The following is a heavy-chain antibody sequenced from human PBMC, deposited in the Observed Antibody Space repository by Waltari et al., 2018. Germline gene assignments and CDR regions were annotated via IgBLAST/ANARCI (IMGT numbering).Heavy chain of an antibody. CDR2: ISGRGPTI. CDR3: ARRFDS. Sequence: EVQLVESGGGLVQPGGSLRLSCAASGFTFSSYGMNWVRQAPGKGVEWISYISGRGPTIYYADSVKGRFTISRDDAENSLYLQMNSLRAEDTALYYCARRFDSWGQGTRVTVSS. J-gene: IGHJ4*02. V-gene: IGHV3-48*03. CDR1: GFTFSSYG.